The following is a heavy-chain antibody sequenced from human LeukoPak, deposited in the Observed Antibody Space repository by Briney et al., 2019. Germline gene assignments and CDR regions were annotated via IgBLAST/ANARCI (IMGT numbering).Heavy chain of an antibody. D-gene: IGHD5-18*01. V-gene: IGHV4-34*01. Sequence: SETLCLTCAVYGGSFSGYYWSWIRQPPGEGLEWIGEINHSGSTNYNPSLKSRVTISVDTSKNQFSLKLSSVTAADTAVYYCARGDTAMVSRRSGPLYYWGQGTLVTVSS. CDR3: ARGDTAMVSRRSGPLYY. CDR1: GGSFSGYY. CDR2: INHSGST. J-gene: IGHJ4*02.